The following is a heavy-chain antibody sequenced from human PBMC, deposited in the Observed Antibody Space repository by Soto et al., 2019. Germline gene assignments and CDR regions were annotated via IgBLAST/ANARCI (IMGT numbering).Heavy chain of an antibody. CDR3: ARGDVDTTMLFDY. D-gene: IGHD5-18*01. CDR2: INPSGGTT. Sequence: VQLVQSGAEVKKPGASVTISCKASGYTFYTYYIHWVRQAPGQGLEWMGIINPSGGTTDYAQKFKGRVTVTRYSSASTVFMYLSGLRSADTAVYYCARGDVDTTMLFDYWGQGTLVTVSS. J-gene: IGHJ4*02. CDR1: GYTFYTYY. V-gene: IGHV1-46*02.